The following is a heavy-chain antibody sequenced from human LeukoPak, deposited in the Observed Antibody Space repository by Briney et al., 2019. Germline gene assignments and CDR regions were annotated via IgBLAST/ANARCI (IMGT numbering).Heavy chain of an antibody. Sequence: GGSLRLSCAASGFTFRSYCMRWVSQAPGRGRGWVSRLMCSGGCTFYADSVKGRFTISRDNSKNTLFLHMNSLRAEDTAVYYYAKALGGYDFDYWGQGTLVTVSS. D-gene: IGHD3-16*01. J-gene: IGHJ4*02. V-gene: IGHV3-23*01. CDR3: AKALGGYDFDY. CDR2: LMCSGGCT. CDR1: GFTFRSYC.